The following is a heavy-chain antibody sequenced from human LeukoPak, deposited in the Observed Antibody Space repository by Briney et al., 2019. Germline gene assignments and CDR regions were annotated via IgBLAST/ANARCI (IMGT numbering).Heavy chain of an antibody. CDR1: GGSFSGYY. Sequence: SETLSLTCAVYGGSFSGYYWSWIRQPPGKGLEWIGYIYYSGSTNYNPSLKSRVTVSVDTSKNQFSLKLSSVTAADTAVYYCAAIRSPVYYYGMDVWGQGTTVTVSS. J-gene: IGHJ6*02. V-gene: IGHV4-59*08. D-gene: IGHD2-2*02. CDR3: AAIRSPVYYYGMDV. CDR2: IYYSGST.